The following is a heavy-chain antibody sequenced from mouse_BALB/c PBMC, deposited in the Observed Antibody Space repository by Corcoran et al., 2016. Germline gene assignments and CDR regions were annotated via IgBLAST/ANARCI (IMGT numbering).Heavy chain of an antibody. CDR1: GYTFTDYY. D-gene: IGHD2-1*01. CDR3: ARSLYYGNYGDY. J-gene: IGHJ2*01. V-gene: IGHV1-77*01. CDR2: IYPGSGNT. Sequence: QVQLQQSGAELARPGASVKLSCTASGYTFTDYYINWVKLRTGQGLEWIGEIYPGSGNTYYNEKFKGKATLTADKSSSTAYMQLSSLTSEDSAVYFCARSLYYGNYGDYWGQGTTLTVSS.